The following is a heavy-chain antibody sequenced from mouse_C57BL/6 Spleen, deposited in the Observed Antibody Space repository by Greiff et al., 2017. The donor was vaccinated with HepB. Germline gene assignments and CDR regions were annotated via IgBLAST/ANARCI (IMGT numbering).Heavy chain of an antibody. Sequence: EVKLMESGGDLVKPGGSLKLSCAASGFTFSSYGMSWVRQTPDKRLEWVATISSGGSYTYYPDSVKGRFTISRDNAKNTLYLQMSSLKSEDTAMYYCARHSNYESYYYAMDYWGQGTSVTVSS. CDR2: ISSGGSYT. D-gene: IGHD2-5*01. CDR1: GFTFSSYG. CDR3: ARHSNYESYYYAMDY. J-gene: IGHJ4*01. V-gene: IGHV5-6*01.